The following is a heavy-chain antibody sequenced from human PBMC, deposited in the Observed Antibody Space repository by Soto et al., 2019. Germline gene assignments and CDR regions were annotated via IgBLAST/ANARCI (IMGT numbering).Heavy chain of an antibody. CDR1: GFTFSTYY. D-gene: IGHD3-10*01. J-gene: IGHJ4*02. V-gene: IGHV3-7*03. CDR2: IKNDGSEQ. Sequence: PGGSLRLSCAASGFTFSTYYMTWVRQVPGKGLEWVASIKNDGSEQYYVDSVKGRFTISRDNAKNSLYLQMNSLRAGDTALYYCSRENWFQDYWGQGTRVTVSS. CDR3: SRENWFQDY.